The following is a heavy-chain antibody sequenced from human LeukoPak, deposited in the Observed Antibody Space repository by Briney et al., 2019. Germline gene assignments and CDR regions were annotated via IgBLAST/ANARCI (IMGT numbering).Heavy chain of an antibody. J-gene: IGHJ3*02. CDR3: ARDTYYDFWSGQHDAFDI. V-gene: IGHV4-34*01. CDR2: INHSGST. D-gene: IGHD3-3*01. Sequence: SETPSLTCAVYGGSSSGYYWSWIRQPPGKGLEWIGEINHSGSTNYNPSLKSRVTISVDTSKNQFSLKLSSVTAADTAVYYCARDTYYDFWSGQHDAFDIWGQGTMVTVSS. CDR1: GGSSSGYY.